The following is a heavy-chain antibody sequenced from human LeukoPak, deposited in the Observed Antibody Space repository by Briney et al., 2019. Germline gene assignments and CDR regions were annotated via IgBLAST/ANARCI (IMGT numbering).Heavy chain of an antibody. D-gene: IGHD6-19*01. CDR2: ISAYNGNT. Sequence: GASVKVSCKASGYTFTSYYMHWVRQAPGQGLEWMGWISAYNGNTNYAQKLQGRVTMTTDTSTSTAYMELRSLRSDDTAVYYCARRIAVAGHFDYWGQGTLVTVSS. CDR3: ARRIAVAGHFDY. J-gene: IGHJ4*02. CDR1: GYTFTSYY. V-gene: IGHV1-18*04.